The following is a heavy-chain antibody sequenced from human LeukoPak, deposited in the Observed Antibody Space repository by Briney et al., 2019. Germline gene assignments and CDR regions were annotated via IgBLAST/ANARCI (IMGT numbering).Heavy chain of an antibody. Sequence: PSETLSLTCTVPGGSIRSGGSYWSWIRQHPGKGLEWIGYIHYTGSTYYNASLKSRVTISVDTSKNQFSLKLSSVTAADTAVYYCARTYTTSARFDPWGQGTLVTVSS. CDR3: ARTYTTSARFDP. D-gene: IGHD2-2*02. CDR1: GGSIRSGGSY. J-gene: IGHJ5*02. V-gene: IGHV4-31*03. CDR2: IHYTGST.